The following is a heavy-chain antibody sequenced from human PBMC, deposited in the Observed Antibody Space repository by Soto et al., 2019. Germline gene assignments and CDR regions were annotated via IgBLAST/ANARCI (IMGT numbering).Heavy chain of an antibody. CDR3: ARNLFDSRGYPPEV. J-gene: IGHJ4*02. D-gene: IGHD3-22*01. Sequence: SETLSLTCTISGVSISSGKWWSWVRQPPGEALEWIGEIFHTGNTDYKPSLKSRVSILVDKSKNQFSLNLDSVTAADTAVYYCARNLFDSRGYPPEVWGQGSLVTVSS. CDR2: IFHTGNT. CDR1: GVSISSGKW. V-gene: IGHV4-4*02.